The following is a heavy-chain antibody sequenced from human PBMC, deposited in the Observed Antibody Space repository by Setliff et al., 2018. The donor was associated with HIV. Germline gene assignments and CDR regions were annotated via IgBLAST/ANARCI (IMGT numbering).Heavy chain of an antibody. CDR3: ARGRLRNYFDY. J-gene: IGHJ4*02. CDR1: GYTFTRYS. CDR2: INAGNGNT. V-gene: IGHV1-3*01. D-gene: IGHD2-8*01. Sequence: GASVKVSCKASGYTFTRYSMNWVRQAPGQRLEWMGWINAGNGNTKYSQKFQGRVSITRDTSASKAYLELSSLRSEDTAVYYCARGRLRNYFDYWGQGTLVTVSS.